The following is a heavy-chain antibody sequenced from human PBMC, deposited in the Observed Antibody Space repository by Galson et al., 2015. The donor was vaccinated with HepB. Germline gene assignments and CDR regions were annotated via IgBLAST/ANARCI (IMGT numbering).Heavy chain of an antibody. CDR2: ISYDGSNK. CDR1: GFTFSSYA. J-gene: IGHJ4*02. D-gene: IGHD1-26*01. CDR3: AREGRPRGWELLATRIGYFDY. V-gene: IGHV3-30*04. Sequence: SLRLSCAASGFTFSSYAMHWVRQAPGKGLEWVAVISYDGSNKYYADSVKGRFTISRDNSKNTLYLQMNSLRAEDTAVYYCAREGRPRGWELLATRIGYFDYWGQGALVTVSS.